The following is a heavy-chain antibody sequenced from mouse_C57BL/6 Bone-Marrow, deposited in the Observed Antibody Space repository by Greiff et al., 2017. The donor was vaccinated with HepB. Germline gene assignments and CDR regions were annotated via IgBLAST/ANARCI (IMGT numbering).Heavy chain of an antibody. Sequence: EVQLQQSGAELVRPGASVKLSCTASGFNIKDDYMHWVKQRPEQGLEWIGWIDPENGDTEYASKFQGKATITADTSSNTAYLQLSSLTSEDTAVYYCTPSFDYGSSYGYFDVWGTGTTVTVSS. D-gene: IGHD1-1*01. CDR2: IDPENGDT. V-gene: IGHV14-4*01. J-gene: IGHJ1*03. CDR1: GFNIKDDY. CDR3: TPSFDYGSSYGYFDV.